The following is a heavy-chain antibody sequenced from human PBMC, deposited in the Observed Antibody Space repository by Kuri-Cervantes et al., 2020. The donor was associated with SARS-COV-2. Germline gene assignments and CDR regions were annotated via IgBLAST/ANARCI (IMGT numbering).Heavy chain of an antibody. D-gene: IGHD3-16*01. CDR3: ATRYGHSFAYGY. J-gene: IGHJ4*02. Sequence: KVSCKGSGYIFTSYWISWVRQMPGEGLEWMGRIDPSDSETNYSPSFEGHVTMSVDKSINTPYLQWSSLKASDTAMYYCATRYGHSFAYGYWGQGSLVTVSS. V-gene: IGHV5-10-1*01. CDR2: IDPSDSET. CDR1: GYIFTSYW.